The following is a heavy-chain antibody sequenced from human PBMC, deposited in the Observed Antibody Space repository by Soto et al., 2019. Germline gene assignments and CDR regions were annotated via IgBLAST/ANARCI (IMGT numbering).Heavy chain of an antibody. CDR3: ALRGGYCTNGVCRSDYYYYYMDV. Sequence: GGSLRLSCAASGFTFSSYAMSWVRQAPGKGLEWVSAISGSGGSTYYADSVKGRFTISRDNSKNTLYLKMNSLRAEDTAVYYCALRGGYCTNGVCRSDYYYYYMDVWGKGTTVTVS. CDR1: GFTFSSYA. D-gene: IGHD2-8*01. J-gene: IGHJ6*03. CDR2: ISGSGGST. V-gene: IGHV3-23*01.